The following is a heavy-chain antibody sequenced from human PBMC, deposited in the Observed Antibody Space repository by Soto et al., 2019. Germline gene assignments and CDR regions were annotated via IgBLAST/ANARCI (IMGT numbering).Heavy chain of an antibody. CDR1: GGSISSSSYY. V-gene: IGHV4-39*07. J-gene: IGHJ3*02. CDR2: IYYSGST. Sequence: SETLSLTCTVSGGSISSSSYYWGWIRQPPGKGLEWIRSIYYSGSTYYNPSLKRRITISVDTSKNQFSLKLSSVTAADSAVDCCAIETLEYAFDIWGQGTMVTVSS. D-gene: IGHD2-2*01. CDR3: AIETLEYAFDI.